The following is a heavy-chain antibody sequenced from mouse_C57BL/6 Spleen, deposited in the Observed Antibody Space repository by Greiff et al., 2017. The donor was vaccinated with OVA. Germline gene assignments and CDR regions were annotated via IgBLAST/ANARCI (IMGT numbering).Heavy chain of an antibody. Sequence: VQLQQPGAELVKPGASVKVSCKASGYTFTSYWMHWVKQRPGQGLEWIGRIHPSDSDTNYNQKFKGKATLTVDKSSSTAYMQISSLTSEDSAVYYCAISGTGKEWFAYWGQGTLVTVSA. D-gene: IGHD4-1*01. V-gene: IGHV1-74*01. CDR1: GYTFTSYW. CDR3: AISGTGKEWFAY. CDR2: IHPSDSDT. J-gene: IGHJ3*01.